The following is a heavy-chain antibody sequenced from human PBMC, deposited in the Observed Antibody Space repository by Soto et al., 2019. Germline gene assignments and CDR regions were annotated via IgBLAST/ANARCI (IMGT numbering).Heavy chain of an antibody. V-gene: IGHV5-51*01. CDR1: GYIFTSYW. CDR3: ARKRPNAFAI. Sequence: PGESLKISCKVSGYIFTSYWIAWVRQMPGKGLEWMGIIYPSDSDTRYSPSFQGQVTISADKSISTAYLQWSSLKASDTAMYYCARKRPNAFAIWGQGTMVTVSS. J-gene: IGHJ3*02. CDR2: IYPSDSDT. D-gene: IGHD6-25*01.